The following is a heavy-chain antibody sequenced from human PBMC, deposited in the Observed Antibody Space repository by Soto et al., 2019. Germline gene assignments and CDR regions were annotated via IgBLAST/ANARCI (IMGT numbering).Heavy chain of an antibody. D-gene: IGHD4-17*01. J-gene: IGHJ4*02. Sequence: SETLSLTCAVSGGSISSSNWWSWVRQPPGKGLEWIGEIYHSGSTYYNPSLKSRVTISVDTSKNQFSLKLSSVTAADTAVYYCARLYGDRRGFDYWGQGTLVTVSS. CDR1: GGSISSSNW. CDR2: IYHSGST. CDR3: ARLYGDRRGFDY. V-gene: IGHV4-4*02.